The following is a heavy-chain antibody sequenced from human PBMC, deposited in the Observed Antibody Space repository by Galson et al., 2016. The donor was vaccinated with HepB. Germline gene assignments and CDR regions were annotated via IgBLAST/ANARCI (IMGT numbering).Heavy chain of an antibody. D-gene: IGHD3-3*01. CDR2: ISWNSGSI. CDR3: AKGVGVVISSGYFDY. V-gene: IGHV3-9*01. J-gene: IGHJ4*02. CDR1: GFTFSDYA. Sequence: SLRLSCAASGFTFSDYAMGWVRQAPGKGLEWVSGISWNSGSIGYADSVKGRFTISRDNAKNSLYLQMNSLRAEDTALYYCAKGVGVVISSGYFDYWGQGTLVTVSS.